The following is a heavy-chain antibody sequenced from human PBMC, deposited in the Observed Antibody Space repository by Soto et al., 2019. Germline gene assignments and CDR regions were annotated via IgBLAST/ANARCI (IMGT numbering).Heavy chain of an antibody. Sequence: SGPTLVNPTQTLTLTCTFSGFSLSTSGMRVSWIRQPPGKALEWPARIDWDDDKFYSTSLKTRLTISKDTSKNQVVLTMTNMDPVDTATYYCARTHYSYGLKWFDPWGQGTLVTVSS. V-gene: IGHV2-70*04. CDR3: ARTHYSYGLKWFDP. J-gene: IGHJ5*02. D-gene: IGHD5-18*01. CDR2: IDWDDDK. CDR1: GFSLSTSGMR.